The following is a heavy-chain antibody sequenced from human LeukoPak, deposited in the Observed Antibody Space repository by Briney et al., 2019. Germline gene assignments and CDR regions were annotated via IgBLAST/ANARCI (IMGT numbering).Heavy chain of an antibody. J-gene: IGHJ4*02. CDR3: ASSSYDSRPFDY. CDR2: IDPSDSYT. CDR1: GYSFTSYW. Sequence: GESLKISCKGSGYSFTSYWISWVRQMPGKGLEWMGRIDPSDSYTNYSPSFQGHVTISADKSISTAYLQWSSLKASDTAMYHCASSSYDSRPFDYWGQGTLVTVSS. V-gene: IGHV5-10-1*01. D-gene: IGHD3-22*01.